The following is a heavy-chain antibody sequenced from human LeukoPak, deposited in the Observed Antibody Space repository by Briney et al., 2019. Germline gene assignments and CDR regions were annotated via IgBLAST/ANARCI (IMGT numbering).Heavy chain of an antibody. Sequence: GGSLRLSCAASGFTFSSYSMSWVRQAPGKGLEWVSYISSSSSTIYYADSVKGRFTISRDNAKNSLYLQMNSLKTEDTAVYYCTRQGWSYSDDAFDIWGQGTVVTVSS. CDR1: GFTFSSYS. D-gene: IGHD1-26*01. J-gene: IGHJ3*02. CDR3: TRQGWSYSDDAFDI. V-gene: IGHV3-48*01. CDR2: ISSSSSTI.